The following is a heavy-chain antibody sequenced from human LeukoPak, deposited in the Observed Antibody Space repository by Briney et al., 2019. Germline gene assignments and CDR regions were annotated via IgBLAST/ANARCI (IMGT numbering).Heavy chain of an antibody. CDR2: IYTSGST. Sequence: PSQTLSPTCTVSGGSISSGSYYWSWIRQPAGKGLEWIGRIYTSGSTNYNPSLKSRVTISVDTSKNQFSLKLSSVTAADTAVYYCARDGYGGNPDYWGQGTLVTVSS. D-gene: IGHD4/OR15-4a*01. J-gene: IGHJ4*02. V-gene: IGHV4-61*02. CDR3: ARDGYGGNPDY. CDR1: GGSISSGSYY.